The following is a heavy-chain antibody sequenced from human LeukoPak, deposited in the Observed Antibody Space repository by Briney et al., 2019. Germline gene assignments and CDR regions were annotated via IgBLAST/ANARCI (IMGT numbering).Heavy chain of an antibody. CDR1: GFTFSNA. CDR3: ARGGGLDV. J-gene: IGHJ6*02. V-gene: IGHV3-7*03. D-gene: IGHD3-16*01. Sequence: GGSLRLSCAASGFTFSNAMDWVRQAPGKGLEWVASINHNGNVNYYVDSVKGRFTISRDNAKNSLYLQMSNLRAEDTAVYFCARGGGLDVWGQGATVTVSS. CDR2: INHNGNVN.